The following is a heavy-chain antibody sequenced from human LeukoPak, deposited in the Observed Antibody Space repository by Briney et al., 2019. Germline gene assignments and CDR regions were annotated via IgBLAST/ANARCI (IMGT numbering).Heavy chain of an antibody. CDR3: SRGFGEFVFDY. Sequence: ASQTLSLTCTVSGGSISSGDYYWSWIRQPPGKGLEWIGYIYYSGSTYYSPSLKSRVTISVDTSKNQFSLKLSSVTAADTAVYYCSRGFGEFVFDYWGQGTLVTVSS. D-gene: IGHD3-10*01. J-gene: IGHJ4*02. CDR1: GGSISSGDYY. V-gene: IGHV4-30-4*01. CDR2: IYYSGST.